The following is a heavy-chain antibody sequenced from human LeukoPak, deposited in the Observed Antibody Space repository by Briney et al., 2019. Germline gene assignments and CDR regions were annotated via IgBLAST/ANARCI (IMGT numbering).Heavy chain of an antibody. D-gene: IGHD3-22*01. CDR2: IIPIFGTA. Sequence: ASVKVSCKASGGTFSSYAISWVRQAPGQGLEWMGGIIPIFGTANYAQKFRGRVTITADESTSTAYMELSSLRSEDTAVYYCARKYYYDSSGYYYPFDYWGQGTLVTVSS. CDR3: ARKYYYDSSGYYYPFDY. V-gene: IGHV1-69*13. CDR1: GGTFSSYA. J-gene: IGHJ4*02.